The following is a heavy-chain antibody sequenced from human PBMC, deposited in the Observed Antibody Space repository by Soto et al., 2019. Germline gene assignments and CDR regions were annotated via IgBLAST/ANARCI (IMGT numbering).Heavy chain of an antibody. J-gene: IGHJ5*02. V-gene: IGHV1-2*04. CDR2: INPNSGGT. Sequence: GASVKVSCKASGYSFTGYYMHWVRQAPGQGLEWMGWINPNSGGTNYAQKFQGWVTMTRDTSISTAYMELSRLRSDDTAVYYCARTRSSSSYGGGNWFDPWGQGTLVTVSS. CDR3: ARTRSSSSYGGGNWFDP. D-gene: IGHD6-6*01. CDR1: GYSFTGYY.